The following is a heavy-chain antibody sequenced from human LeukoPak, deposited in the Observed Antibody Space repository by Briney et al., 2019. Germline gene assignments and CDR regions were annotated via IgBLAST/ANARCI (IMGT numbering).Heavy chain of an antibody. V-gene: IGHV4-39*01. D-gene: IGHD3-22*01. CDR2: IYYGGTT. J-gene: IGHJ4*02. CDR3: AKAHDFDNNGPH. Sequence: PSETLSLTCTVSGDSISNSRYYWGWIRQPPGQGLEWIGNIYYGGTTYYNSSLESRVTISVDTSKNQFSLRLSSVTAADTAMYYCAKAHDFDNNGPHWGQGTLVTVSS. CDR1: GDSISNSRYY.